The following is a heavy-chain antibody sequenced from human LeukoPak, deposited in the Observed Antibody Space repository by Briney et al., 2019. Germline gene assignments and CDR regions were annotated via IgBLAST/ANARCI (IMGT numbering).Heavy chain of an antibody. CDR2: IYYSGST. CDR1: GGSISSYY. J-gene: IGHJ3*02. CDR3: ARMGGGVQLGMREAFDI. V-gene: IGHV4-59*01. Sequence: SETLSLTCTVSGGSISSYYWSWSRQPPGKGLEWIGYIYYSGSTNYNPSLKSRVTISVDTSKNQFSLKLSSVTAADTAVYYCARMGGGVQLGMREAFDIWGQGTMVTVSS. D-gene: IGHD7-27*01.